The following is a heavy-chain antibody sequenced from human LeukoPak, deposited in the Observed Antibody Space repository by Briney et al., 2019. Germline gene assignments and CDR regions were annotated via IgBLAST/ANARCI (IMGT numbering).Heavy chain of an antibody. D-gene: IGHD3-16*02. CDR1: GYTFTSYY. J-gene: IGHJ4*02. CDR2: INPSGGST. V-gene: IGHV1-46*01. CDR3: ARPQANYVWGSYRGILDY. Sequence: ASVKVSCKASGYTFTSYYMHWVRQAPGQGLEGMGIINPSGGSTSYAQKFQGRVTMTRDTSTSTVYMELSSLRSEDTAVYYCARPQANYVWGSYRGILDYWGQGTLVTVSS.